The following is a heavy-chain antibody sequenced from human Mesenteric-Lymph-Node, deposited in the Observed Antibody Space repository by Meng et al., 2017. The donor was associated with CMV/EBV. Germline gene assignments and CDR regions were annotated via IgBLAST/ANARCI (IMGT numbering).Heavy chain of an antibody. Sequence: ASVKVSCKASGYTLTGYYMHWLRQAPGQGLEWMGWVSTIDGGPKFAPKFQGRVTMTWDTSIGTAYMELSRLRSDDTAVYYCAGGHYYDSSGYLDYWGQGTLVTVSS. V-gene: IGHV1-2*02. CDR3: AGGHYYDSSGYLDY. CDR1: GYTLTGYY. J-gene: IGHJ4*02. CDR2: VSTIDGGP. D-gene: IGHD3-22*01.